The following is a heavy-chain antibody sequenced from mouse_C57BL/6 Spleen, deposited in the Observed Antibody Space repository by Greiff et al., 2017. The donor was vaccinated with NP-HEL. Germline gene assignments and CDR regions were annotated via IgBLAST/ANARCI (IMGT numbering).Heavy chain of an antibody. Sequence: EVMLVESGGGLVKPGGSLKLSCAASGFTFSDYGMHWVRQAPEKGLEWVAYISSGSSTIYYADTVKGRFTISRDNAKNTLFLQMTSLRSEDTAMYYCARNYGSSLALHAMDYWGQGTSVTVSS. D-gene: IGHD1-1*01. CDR3: ARNYGSSLALHAMDY. CDR2: ISSGSSTI. CDR1: GFTFSDYG. J-gene: IGHJ4*01. V-gene: IGHV5-17*01.